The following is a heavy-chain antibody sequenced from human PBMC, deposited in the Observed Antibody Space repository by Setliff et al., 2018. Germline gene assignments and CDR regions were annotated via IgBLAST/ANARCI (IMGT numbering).Heavy chain of an antibody. D-gene: IGHD3-3*01. CDR2: IYYSGST. CDR3: ARKEYYNFWSGPARAFDI. V-gene: IGHV4-39*07. J-gene: IGHJ3*02. Sequence: SETLSLTCTVSGGSISSSSYYWGWIRQPPGKGLEWIGSIYYSGSTYYNPSLKSRVTISVDTSKNQFSLKLSSVTAADTAVYYCARKEYYNFWSGPARAFDIWGQGTMVTVAS. CDR1: GGSISSSSYY.